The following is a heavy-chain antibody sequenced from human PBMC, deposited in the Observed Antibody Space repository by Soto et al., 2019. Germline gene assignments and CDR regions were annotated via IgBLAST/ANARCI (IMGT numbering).Heavy chain of an antibody. CDR2: ISSSSSSTI. CDR1: GFTFSSYS. CDR3: AREHDLGYYYYGMDV. J-gene: IGHJ6*02. V-gene: IGHV3-48*02. D-gene: IGHD1-1*01. Sequence: GGSLRLSCAASGFTFSSYSMNWVRQAPGKGLEWVSYISSSSSSTIYYADSVKGRFTISRDNAKNSLYLQMNSLRDEDTAVYYCAREHDLGYYYYGMDVWGQGTTVTVSS.